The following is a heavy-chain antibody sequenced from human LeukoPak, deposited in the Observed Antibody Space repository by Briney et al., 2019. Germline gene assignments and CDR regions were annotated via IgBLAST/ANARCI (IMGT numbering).Heavy chain of an antibody. CDR2: IYYRGSS. V-gene: IGHV4-59*08. CDR3: ARGNDY. Sequence: SETLSLTCTVSGGSSSSSYWSWIRQPPGKGLEWIGYIYYRGSSNYNPSLKSRVTISVDTSKNQVSLKLSSVTAADTAVYYCARGNDYWGQGTPVTVSS. J-gene: IGHJ4*02. CDR1: GGSSSSSY.